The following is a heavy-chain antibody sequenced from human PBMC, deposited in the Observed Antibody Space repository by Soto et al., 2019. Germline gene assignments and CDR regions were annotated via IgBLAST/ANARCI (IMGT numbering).Heavy chain of an antibody. CDR3: ARDGYYVMDV. J-gene: IGHJ6*02. CDR2: IFYSGST. Sequence: SETLSLTCTVSGGSISSYYWSWIRQPPGKGLEWIGYIFYSGSTNYNPSLKSRVTISVDTSKNQFSLKLSSVSAADTAVYYCARDGYYVMDVWGQGTTVTVSS. CDR1: GGSISSYY. V-gene: IGHV4-59*01.